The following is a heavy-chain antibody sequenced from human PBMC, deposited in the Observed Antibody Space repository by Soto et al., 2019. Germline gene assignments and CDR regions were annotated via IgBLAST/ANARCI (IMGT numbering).Heavy chain of an antibody. Sequence: PGVSLRLSCAASGFTVSSNYMSWVRQAPGKGLEWVSTIYSGGSTYYADSVKGRFTISRDNSKNTLYLQMNSLRAEDTAMYYCARATVVLDFDYWGQGILVTISS. CDR1: GFTVSSNY. D-gene: IGHD2-15*01. J-gene: IGHJ4*02. V-gene: IGHV3-66*01. CDR3: ARATVVLDFDY. CDR2: IYSGGST.